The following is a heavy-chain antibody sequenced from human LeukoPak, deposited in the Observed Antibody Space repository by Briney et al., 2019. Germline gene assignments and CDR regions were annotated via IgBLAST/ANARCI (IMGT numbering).Heavy chain of an antibody. CDR2: ISSSGSTI. J-gene: IGHJ6*02. Sequence: GGSLRLSCAASGFTFSDYYMSWIRQAPGKGLEWVSYISSSGSTIYYADSVKGRFTISRDNAKNSLYLQMNSLRAEDTAVYYCAGNYGYYYYHGMDVWGQGTTVTVSS. V-gene: IGHV3-11*01. CDR3: AGNYGYYYYHGMDV. D-gene: IGHD4-11*01. CDR1: GFTFSDYY.